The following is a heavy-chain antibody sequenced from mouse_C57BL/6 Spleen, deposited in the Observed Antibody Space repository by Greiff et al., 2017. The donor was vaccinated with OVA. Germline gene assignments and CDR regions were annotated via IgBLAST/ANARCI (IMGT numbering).Heavy chain of an antibody. CDR3: ARATTIPLLSYYFDY. V-gene: IGHV3-6*01. CDR2: ISYDGSN. D-gene: IGHD2-1*01. J-gene: IGHJ2*01. CDR1: GYSITSGYY. Sequence: EVQLQQSGPGLVKPSQSLSLTCSVTGYSITSGYYWNWIRQFPGNKLEWMGYISYDGSNNYNPSLKNRISITRDTSKNQFFLKLNSVTTEDTATYYCARATTIPLLSYYFDYWGQGTTLTVSS.